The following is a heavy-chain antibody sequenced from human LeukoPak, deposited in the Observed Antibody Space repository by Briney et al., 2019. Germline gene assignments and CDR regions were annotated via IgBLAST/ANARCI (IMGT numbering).Heavy chain of an antibody. D-gene: IGHD6-19*01. CDR2: INANSGTT. V-gene: IGHV3-23*01. J-gene: IGHJ5*01. CDR1: GFAFSVYA. Sequence: GGSLILSCTASGFAFSVYAMSWLRQPPGKGREWVSTINANSGTTSYAASVRGRFTISRDNSKNTLYLQLNTLRADDTATYYCAKPISGGLAVTADWFHPWGQGTLVVVSS. CDR3: AKPISGGLAVTADWFHP.